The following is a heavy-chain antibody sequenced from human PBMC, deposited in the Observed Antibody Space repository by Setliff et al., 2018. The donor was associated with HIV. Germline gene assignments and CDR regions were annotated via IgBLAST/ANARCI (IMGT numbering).Heavy chain of an antibody. J-gene: IGHJ4*02. CDR3: ARDPLVGAPDYFDY. D-gene: IGHD1-26*01. CDR2: ISDGGGLK. Sequence: GGSLRLSCAASGFTFGSYPMHWVRQAPGKGLEWVAVISDGGGLKLYADSVKGRFTISRDFSDNTLYLQMNSLRPEDTAMYYCARDPLVGAPDYFDYWGQGTLVTVSS. CDR1: GFTFGSYP. V-gene: IGHV3-30*04.